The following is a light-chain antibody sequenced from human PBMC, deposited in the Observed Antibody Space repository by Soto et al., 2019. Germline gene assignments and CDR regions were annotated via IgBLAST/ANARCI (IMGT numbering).Light chain of an antibody. V-gene: IGKV3-11*01. CDR1: QSVSSY. CDR3: QQRSNWPPT. J-gene: IGKJ4*01. CDR2: DAS. Sequence: EIVLTQSPATLSLSPGERATLSCRASQSVSSYLAWYQQKPGQAPRLLIYDASNRATGIPARFSGSGSGTDFPLTISSLEPEDLAVYYCQQRSNWPPTFGGGTKVEIK.